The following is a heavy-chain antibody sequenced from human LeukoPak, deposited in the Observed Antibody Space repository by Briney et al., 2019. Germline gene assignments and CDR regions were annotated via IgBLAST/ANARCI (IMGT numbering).Heavy chain of an antibody. Sequence: QAXGQRLDWXGWINGGSGNTKYSPEFQGRVTITRDTSASTGYMELSSLRSEDTAVYYCANPRYDSSGYYYVDWGQGTLVTVSS. J-gene: IGHJ4*02. CDR2: INGGSGNT. D-gene: IGHD3-22*01. CDR3: ANPRYDSSGYYYVD. V-gene: IGHV1-3*01.